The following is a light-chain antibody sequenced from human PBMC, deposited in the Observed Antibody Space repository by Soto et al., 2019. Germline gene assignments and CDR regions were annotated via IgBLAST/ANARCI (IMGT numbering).Light chain of an antibody. Sequence: EIVLTQSQGTLSLSPGQRSTLSCRASQSVSNNYLAWYQQKPGQAPRLLIYGASNRATGIPDRFSGIGTGTDFTLTISRLEPEDFAVYYCQQRSNWPSFGQGTKVDIK. CDR2: GAS. V-gene: IGKV3D-20*02. CDR3: QQRSNWPS. J-gene: IGKJ1*01. CDR1: QSVSNNY.